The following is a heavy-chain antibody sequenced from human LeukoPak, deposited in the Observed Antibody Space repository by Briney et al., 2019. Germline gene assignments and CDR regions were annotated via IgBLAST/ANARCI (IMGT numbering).Heavy chain of an antibody. Sequence: SGTLSLTCTGSGGSISSSSYYWGWIRQPPGKGLEWIGSIYYSGSTYYNPSLKSRVTISVDTSKNQFSLKLSSVIAADTAVYYCARQNWGPDAFDIWGQGTMVTVSS. V-gene: IGHV4-39*01. CDR1: GGSISSSSYY. CDR2: IYYSGST. D-gene: IGHD7-27*01. J-gene: IGHJ3*02. CDR3: ARQNWGPDAFDI.